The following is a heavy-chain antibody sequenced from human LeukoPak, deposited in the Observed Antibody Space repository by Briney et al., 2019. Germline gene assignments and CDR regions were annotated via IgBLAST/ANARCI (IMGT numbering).Heavy chain of an antibody. CDR3: AKVSRWFGEYYEH. D-gene: IGHD3-10*01. J-gene: IGHJ4*02. CDR1: GFTFSSYG. Sequence: GGSLRLSCAASGFTFSSYGMHWVRQAPGKGLEWVAVISYDGSNKYYADSVKGRFTISRDNSKNTLYLQMNSLRAEDTAVYYCAKVSRWFGEYYEHWGQRTMVTVSS. CDR2: ISYDGSNK. V-gene: IGHV3-30*18.